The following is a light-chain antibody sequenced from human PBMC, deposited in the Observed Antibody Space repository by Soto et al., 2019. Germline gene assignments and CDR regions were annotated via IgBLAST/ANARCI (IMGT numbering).Light chain of an antibody. CDR1: QGIRNF. CDR2: AAS. V-gene: IGKV1-27*01. Sequence: DIQMTQSPTSLSASVGDRVTITCRASQGIRNFVAWYQQKPGKAPKLLIYAASPLQSGVPSRFSGSGSGTDFTLTINSLQPEDVATYSCQKYSSVPVFGPGTKVEIK. J-gene: IGKJ3*01. CDR3: QKYSSVPV.